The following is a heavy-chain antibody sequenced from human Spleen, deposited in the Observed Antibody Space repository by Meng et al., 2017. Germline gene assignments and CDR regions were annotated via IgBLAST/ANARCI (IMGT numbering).Heavy chain of an antibody. Sequence: GESLKISCLASGFSFSTSWMTWVRQAPGKGLEWLANIKSDGSEKYYSDSVKGRFTISRDNARSSLFLQMNSLRVEDTAVYFCARGVQLWLQDSVFDSWGQGTSVTVSS. CDR1: GFSFSTSW. CDR3: ARGVQLWLQDSVFDS. D-gene: IGHD5-18*01. CDR2: IKSDGSEK. V-gene: IGHV3-7*01. J-gene: IGHJ4*02.